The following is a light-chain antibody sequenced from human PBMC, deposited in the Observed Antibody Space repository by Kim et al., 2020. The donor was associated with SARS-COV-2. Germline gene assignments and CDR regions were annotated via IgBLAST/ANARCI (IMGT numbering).Light chain of an antibody. CDR1: QSVSSY. Sequence: EIVLTQSPATLSLSPGERATLSCRASQSVSSYLGWYQQKPGQAPRLLIYDASNRATGIPARFSGSGSGTDFTLTISSLEPEDFAVYYCQQRSNWPPTFGGGTKVDIK. CDR2: DAS. V-gene: IGKV3-11*01. J-gene: IGKJ4*01. CDR3: QQRSNWPPT.